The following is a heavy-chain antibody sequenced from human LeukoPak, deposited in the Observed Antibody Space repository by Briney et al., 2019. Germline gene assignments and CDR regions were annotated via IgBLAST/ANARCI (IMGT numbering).Heavy chain of an antibody. Sequence: GGSLRLSCAASGFTFSSYAMSWVRQARGKGLEWVSAISGSGGSTYYADSVKGRFTISRDNSKNTLYLQMNSLRAEDTAVYYCAKERESYSSGWSLLDYWGQGTLVTVSS. D-gene: IGHD6-19*01. CDR3: AKERESYSSGWSLLDY. V-gene: IGHV3-23*01. J-gene: IGHJ4*02. CDR2: ISGSGGST. CDR1: GFTFSSYA.